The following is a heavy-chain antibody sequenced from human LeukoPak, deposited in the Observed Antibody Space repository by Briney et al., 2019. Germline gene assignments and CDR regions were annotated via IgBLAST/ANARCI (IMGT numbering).Heavy chain of an antibody. CDR3: ARDRPPDYSNYYFDY. CDR2: IIPIFGTA. Sequence: ASVKVSCKASGGTFSSYAISWVRQAPGQGLEWMGGIIPIFGTANYAQKFQGRVTITTDESTSTVYMELSSLRSEDTAVYYCARDRPPDYSNYYFDYWGQGTLVTVSS. D-gene: IGHD4-11*01. J-gene: IGHJ4*02. V-gene: IGHV1-69*05. CDR1: GGTFSSYA.